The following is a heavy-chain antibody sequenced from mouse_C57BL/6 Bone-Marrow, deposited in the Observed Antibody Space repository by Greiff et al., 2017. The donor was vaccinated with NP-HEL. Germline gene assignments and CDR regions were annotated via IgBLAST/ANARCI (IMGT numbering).Heavy chain of an antibody. D-gene: IGHD4-1*01. J-gene: IGHJ4*01. V-gene: IGHV14-1*01. CDR3: TTGGINWENYYAMDY. Sequence: EVQLQQSGAELVRPGASVKLSCTASGFNIKDYYMHWVKQRPEQGLEWIGRIDPEDGDTEYAPKFQGKATMTADTSANTAYLQISSLTSEDTAVYYCTTGGINWENYYAMDYWGQGTSVTVSS. CDR1: GFNIKDYY. CDR2: IDPEDGDT.